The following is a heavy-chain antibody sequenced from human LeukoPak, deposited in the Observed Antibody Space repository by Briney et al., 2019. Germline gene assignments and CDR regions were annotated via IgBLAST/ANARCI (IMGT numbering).Heavy chain of an antibody. Sequence: SEXXXLTCAVYGESFSGYYWSWNRQPPGXXXXXIGEINHSGSTNYNPSLKSRVTISVDTSKNQFSLKLSSVTAADTAVYYCARRYSGSYSHFQHWGQGTLVTVSS. D-gene: IGHD1-26*01. CDR2: INHSGST. V-gene: IGHV4-34*01. CDR1: GESFSGYY. CDR3: ARRYSGSYSHFQH. J-gene: IGHJ1*01.